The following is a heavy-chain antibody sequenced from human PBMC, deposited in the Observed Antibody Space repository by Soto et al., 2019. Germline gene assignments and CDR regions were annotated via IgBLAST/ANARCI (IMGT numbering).Heavy chain of an antibody. V-gene: IGHV3-9*01. CDR3: AKDVSSGSYYYYGMDV. CDR2: ISWNSGSI. Sequence: SLGLSCAGSGFTFDDYAMHWVRQAPGNGLEWVSGISWNSGSIGYADSVKGRFTISRDNAKNSLYLQMNSLRAEDTALYYCAKDVSSGSYYYYGMDVWGQGTTVTSP. D-gene: IGHD6-19*01. J-gene: IGHJ6*02. CDR1: GFTFDDYA.